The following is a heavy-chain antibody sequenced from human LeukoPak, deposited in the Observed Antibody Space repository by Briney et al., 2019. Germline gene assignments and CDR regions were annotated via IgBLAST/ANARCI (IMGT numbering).Heavy chain of an antibody. V-gene: IGHV4-39*01. J-gene: IGHJ6*02. CDR2: IYYSGST. Sequence: PSVTLSLTCTVSGGSISSSSYYWGWIRQPPGKGQEWIGSIYYSGSTYYNPSLKSRVTISVDTSKNQFSLKLSSVTAADTAVYYCRAAAGTIDYYYGMDVWGQGTTVTVSS. D-gene: IGHD6-13*01. CDR3: RAAAGTIDYYYGMDV. CDR1: GGSISSSSYY.